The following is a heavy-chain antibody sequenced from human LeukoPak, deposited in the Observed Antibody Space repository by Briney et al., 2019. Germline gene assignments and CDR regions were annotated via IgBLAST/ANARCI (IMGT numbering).Heavy chain of an antibody. V-gene: IGHV1-24*01. CDR3: ATRLRYFDWLFPDTYFDY. CDR1: GYTLTELS. Sequence: ASVKVSCKVSGYTLTELSMHWVRQAPGKGLEWMGGFDPEDGETIYAQKFQGRVTMTEDTSTDTAYMELSSLRSEDTAVYYCATRLRYFDWLFPDTYFDYWGQGTLVTVSS. D-gene: IGHD3-9*01. CDR2: FDPEDGET. J-gene: IGHJ4*02.